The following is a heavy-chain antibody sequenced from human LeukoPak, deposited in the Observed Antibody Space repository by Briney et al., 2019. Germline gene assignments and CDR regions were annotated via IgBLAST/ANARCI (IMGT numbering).Heavy chain of an antibody. CDR1: GYSISNGYY. V-gene: IGHV4-38-2*02. CDR3: ARCFYDSSGYYSYPFDY. J-gene: IGHJ4*02. CDR2: IYHSGTT. Sequence: SETLSLTCTVSGYSISNGYYWGWIRQLPGKGLEWIGSIYHSGTTYYTPSLKSRVTISVDTSKNQFSLKLNSVTAADTAVYFCARCFYDSSGYYSYPFDYWGQGTLVTVSS. D-gene: IGHD3-22*01.